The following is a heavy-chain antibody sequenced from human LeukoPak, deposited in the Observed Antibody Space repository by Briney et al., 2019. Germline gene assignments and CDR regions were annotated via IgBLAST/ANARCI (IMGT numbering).Heavy chain of an antibody. V-gene: IGHV4-39*07. J-gene: IGHJ3*02. Sequence: SETLSLTCTVSGGSISSSSYYWGWVRQPPGKGLEWIGSMHYSGSTYYNPSLKSRVTISVDTSKNQFSLNLSSVTAADTAVYYCARGGPYYYGSGSPPSDAFDIWGQGTMVTVSS. CDR3: ARGGPYYYGSGSPPSDAFDI. CDR2: MHYSGST. D-gene: IGHD3-10*01. CDR1: GGSISSSSYY.